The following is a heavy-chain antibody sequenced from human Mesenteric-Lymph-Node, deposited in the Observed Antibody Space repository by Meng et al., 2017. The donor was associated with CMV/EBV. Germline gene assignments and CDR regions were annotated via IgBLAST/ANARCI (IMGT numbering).Heavy chain of an antibody. CDR2: ISSSSSYI. CDR1: GFTFSSYS. Sequence: GESLKISCAASGFTFSSYSMNWVRQAPGKGLEWVSSISSSSSYIYYADSVKGRFTISRDNAKNSLYLQMNSLRAEDTAVYYCARGKDRIAVAGGSLDYWGLGTLVTVSS. J-gene: IGHJ4*02. D-gene: IGHD6-19*01. V-gene: IGHV3-21*01. CDR3: ARGKDRIAVAGGSLDY.